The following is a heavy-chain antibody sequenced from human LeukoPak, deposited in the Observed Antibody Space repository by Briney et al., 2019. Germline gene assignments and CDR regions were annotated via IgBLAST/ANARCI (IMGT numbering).Heavy chain of an antibody. V-gene: IGHV1-18*01. CDR3: ARVWGDGYRSGGFDY. CDR1: GYTFTSYG. Sequence: ASVKVSCKASGYTFTSYGISWVRQASGQGLEWMGWISAYNGNTNYAQKLQGRVTMTTDTSTSTAYMELRSLRSDDTAVYYCARVWGDGYRSGGFDYWGQGTLVTVSS. CDR2: ISAYNGNT. J-gene: IGHJ4*02. D-gene: IGHD5-24*01.